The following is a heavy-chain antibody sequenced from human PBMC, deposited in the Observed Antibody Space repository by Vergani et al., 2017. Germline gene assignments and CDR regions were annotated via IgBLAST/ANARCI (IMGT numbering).Heavy chain of an antibody. CDR2: INPSGGST. CDR1: GYTFTSYY. V-gene: IGHV1-46*01. D-gene: IGHD3-3*01. CDR3: AREYSTIYDGWSGFYYYYYMDV. J-gene: IGHJ6*03. Sequence: QVQLVQSGAEVKKPGSSVQVSCKASGYTFTSYYMHWVRQAPGQGLEWMGIINPSGGSTSYAQKFQGRVNMTRDTSKSAVYMEMSSLRSEDTAVYYCAREYSTIYDGWSGFYYYYYMDVWGKGTTVTVSS.